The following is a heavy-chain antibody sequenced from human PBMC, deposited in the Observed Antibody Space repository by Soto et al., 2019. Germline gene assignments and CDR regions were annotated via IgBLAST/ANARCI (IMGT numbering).Heavy chain of an antibody. Sequence: GSLLLAGSPSGFTFSTYAMTWVRQAPGKGLEWVSAISAGAAGIYYSDSVKGRFTISRDNSKNTPYLQMDGLRAEDTAIYYCAKALSDWNFDWWGQGILVTVYS. CDR2: ISAGAAGI. J-gene: IGHJ4*02. V-gene: IGHV3-23*01. CDR1: GFTFSTYA. CDR3: AKALSDWNFDW. D-gene: IGHD1-1*01.